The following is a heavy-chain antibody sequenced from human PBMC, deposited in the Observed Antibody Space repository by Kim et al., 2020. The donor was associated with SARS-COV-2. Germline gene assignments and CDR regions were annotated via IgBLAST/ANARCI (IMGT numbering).Heavy chain of an antibody. CDR3: ASTSSAAGTLGY. D-gene: IGHD6-13*01. CDR1: VGSFSGYY. CDR2: INHSGST. J-gene: IGHJ4*02. Sequence: SETLSLTCAVYVGSFSGYYWSWIRQPPGKGLEWIGEINHSGSTNYNPSLKSRVTISVDTSKNQFSLKLSSVTAADTAVYYCASTSSAAGTLGYWGQGTLVTVSS. V-gene: IGHV4-34*01.